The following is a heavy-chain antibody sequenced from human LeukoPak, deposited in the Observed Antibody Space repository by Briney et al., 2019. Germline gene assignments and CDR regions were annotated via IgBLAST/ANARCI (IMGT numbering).Heavy chain of an antibody. CDR3: ARIVVVPVYYYYYGMDV. V-gene: IGHV4-39*01. Sequence: SETLSLTCTVSGGSISSSSYYWGWIRQPPGKGLEWIGSIYYSGSTYYNPSLKSRVTISVDTSKNQFSLKLSSVTAADTAVYYCARIVVVPVYYYYYGMDVWGQGTTVTVS. D-gene: IGHD2-2*01. CDR1: GGSISSSSYY. CDR2: IYYSGST. J-gene: IGHJ6*02.